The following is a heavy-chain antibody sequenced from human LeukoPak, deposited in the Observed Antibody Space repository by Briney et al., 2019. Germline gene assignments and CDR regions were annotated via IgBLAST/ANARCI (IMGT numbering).Heavy chain of an antibody. V-gene: IGHV4-34*01. CDR1: GGSFSGYY. CDR3: ARTSGVDYCSSTSCYYDY. Sequence: PSETLSLACAVYGGSFSGYYWSWIRQPPGKGLEWIGEINHSGSTNYNPSLKSRVTISVDTSKNQFSLKLSSATAADTAVYYCARTSGVDYCSSTSCYYDYWGQGTLVTVSS. J-gene: IGHJ4*02. CDR2: INHSGST. D-gene: IGHD2-2*01.